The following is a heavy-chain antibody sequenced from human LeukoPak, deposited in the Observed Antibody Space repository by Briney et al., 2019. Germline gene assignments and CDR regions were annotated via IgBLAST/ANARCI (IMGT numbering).Heavy chain of an antibody. D-gene: IGHD2-2*01. J-gene: IGHJ6*02. CDR3: ARDGCSSTSCYSDYYYGMDV. Sequence: PSETLSLTCSVPGGSISSYYWSGSPQPPGKGLEWIGYLYYMGSTNSNPSLKSRVTMSVDTSKRQFSLRVTSVSAADTAVYYCARDGCSSTSCYSDYYYGMDVWGQGTTVTVSS. CDR2: LYYMGST. CDR1: GGSISSYY. V-gene: IGHV4-59*01.